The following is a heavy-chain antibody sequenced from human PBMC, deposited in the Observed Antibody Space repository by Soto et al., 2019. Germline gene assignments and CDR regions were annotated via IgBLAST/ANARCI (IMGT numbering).Heavy chain of an antibody. CDR3: ARAGGRVYYYYYGMDV. V-gene: IGHV4-34*01. J-gene: IGHJ6*02. Sequence: SETLSITCAVYGGSFSGYYWSWIRQPPGKGLEWIGEINHSGSTNYNPSLKSRVTTSVDTSKNQFSLKLSSVTAADTAVYYCARAGGRVYYYYYGMDVWGQGTTVTVSS. CDR1: GGSFSGYY. CDR2: INHSGST. D-gene: IGHD2-15*01.